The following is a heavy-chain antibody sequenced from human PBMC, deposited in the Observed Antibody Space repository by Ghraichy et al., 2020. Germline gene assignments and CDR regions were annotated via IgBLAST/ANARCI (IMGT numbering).Heavy chain of an antibody. J-gene: IGHJ2*01. D-gene: IGHD4-23*01. Sequence: SETLSLTCAVYGGSFSGYYWSWIRQPPGKGLEWIGEINHSGSTNYNPSLKSRVTISVDTSKNQFSLKLSSVTAADTAVYYCTSDGFVGGNSGLWYFDLWGRGTLVTVSS. CDR2: INHSGST. CDR1: GGSFSGYY. CDR3: TSDGFVGGNSGLWYFDL. V-gene: IGHV4-34*01.